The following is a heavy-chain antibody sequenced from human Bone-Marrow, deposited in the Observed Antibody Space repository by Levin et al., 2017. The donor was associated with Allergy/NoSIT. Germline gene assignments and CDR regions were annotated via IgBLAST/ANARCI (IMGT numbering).Heavy chain of an antibody. CDR2: VGGSGDGT. V-gene: IGHV3-23*01. CDR3: AKINWEDEFHG. D-gene: IGHD7-27*01. CDR1: GFSFSNYR. J-gene: IGHJ6*02. Sequence: HPGGSLRLSCAASGFSFSNYRISWVRQAPGKGLEWVSAVGGSGDGTFFADSVKGRFTISRDTSKNTLYLQMSSLRAEDTAVYYCAKINWEDEFHGWGQGTTVTVSS.